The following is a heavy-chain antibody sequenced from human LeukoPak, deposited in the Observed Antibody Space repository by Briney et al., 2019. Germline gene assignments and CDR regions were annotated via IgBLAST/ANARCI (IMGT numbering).Heavy chain of an antibody. CDR1: GGSISSYY. CDR3: ARHSIGSGNYFGSGTYYNNGMDV. Sequence: SETLSLTCTVSGGSISSYYWSWIRQPPGKGLEWIGYIFYTGSTKYNPSLKSRVTILVDTSKHHLSLKLSSVTAADTAVYYCARHSIGSGNYFGSGTYYNNGMDVWGQGTTVTVSS. D-gene: IGHD3-10*01. CDR2: IFYTGST. J-gene: IGHJ6*02. V-gene: IGHV4-59*08.